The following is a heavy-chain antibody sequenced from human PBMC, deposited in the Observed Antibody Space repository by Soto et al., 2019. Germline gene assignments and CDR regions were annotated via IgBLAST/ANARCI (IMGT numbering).Heavy chain of an antibody. J-gene: IGHJ6*02. D-gene: IGHD1-26*01. CDR3: ARTVAVGATWYYYYGMDV. CDR2: IKQDGSEK. CDR1: GFTFSSYW. V-gene: IGHV3-7*01. Sequence: VSLRLSCAASGFTFSSYWMSWVRQAPGRGLEWVANIKQDGSEKYYVDSVKGRFTISRDNAKNSLYLQMNSLRAEDTAVYYCARTVAVGATWYYYYGMDVWGQGTTVTVSS.